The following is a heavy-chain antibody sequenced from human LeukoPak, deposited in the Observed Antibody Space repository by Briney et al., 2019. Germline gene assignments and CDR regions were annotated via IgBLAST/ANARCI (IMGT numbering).Heavy chain of an antibody. Sequence: GSSVKVSCKASGGTFSSYAISWVRQAPGQGLEWMGGIIPIFGTANYAQKFQGRVTITTDESTSTAYMELSRLRSEDTAVYYCARESWCSSTSCYLDYWGEGALVTVSS. J-gene: IGHJ4*02. CDR2: IIPIFGTA. D-gene: IGHD2-2*01. CDR1: GGTFSSYA. CDR3: ARESWCSSTSCYLDY. V-gene: IGHV1-69*05.